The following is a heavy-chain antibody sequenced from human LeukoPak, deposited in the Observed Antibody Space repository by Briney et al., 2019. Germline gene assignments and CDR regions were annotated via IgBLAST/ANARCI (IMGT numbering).Heavy chain of an antibody. Sequence: GGSLRLSCAASGFTFDDYAMHWVRQAPGKGLEWVSGISWNSGSIGYADSVKGRFTISRDNAKNSLYLQMNSLRAEDTALYYCARTTTTVVTPPDYWGQGTLVTVSS. CDR3: ARTTTTVVTPPDY. D-gene: IGHD4-23*01. V-gene: IGHV3-9*01. CDR1: GFTFDDYA. J-gene: IGHJ4*02. CDR2: ISWNSGSI.